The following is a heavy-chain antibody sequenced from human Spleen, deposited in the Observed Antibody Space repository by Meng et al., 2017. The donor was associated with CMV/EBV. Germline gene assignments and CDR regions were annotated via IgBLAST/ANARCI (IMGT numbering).Heavy chain of an antibody. CDR1: GFLFGDFY. V-gene: IGHV3-11*01. CDR3: ARGLTFP. J-gene: IGHJ1*01. Sequence: SISLSCAGSGFLFGDFYINWFRQAPGKGLEWVSYISKTGTTTYYAESVKGRFSISRDNTRNIVYLQMNRLRVDDTAIYFCARGLTFPWGQGTLVTVSS. D-gene: IGHD2-21*02. CDR2: ISKTGTTT.